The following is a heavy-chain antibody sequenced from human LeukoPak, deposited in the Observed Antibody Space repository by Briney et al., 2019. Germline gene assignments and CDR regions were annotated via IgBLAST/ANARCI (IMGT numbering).Heavy chain of an antibody. CDR3: ARRVGGFGYFDY. CDR2: IYYTGST. J-gene: IGHJ4*02. Sequence: PSQTLSLTCTVSAGSITTYYWSWIRHPPGKGREWMCYIYYTGSTIYNPSLKSRVTISVDTSNNQFSLKLTSVTAADTAVYYCARRVGGFGYFDYWGQGTLVSVSS. V-gene: IGHV4-59*01. CDR1: AGSITTYY. D-gene: IGHD3-10*01.